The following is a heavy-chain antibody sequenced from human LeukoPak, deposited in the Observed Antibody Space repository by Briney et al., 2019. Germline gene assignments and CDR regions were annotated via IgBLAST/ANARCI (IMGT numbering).Heavy chain of an antibody. CDR1: GGTFSSYA. Sequence: GASVKVSRKASGGTFSSYAISWVRQAPGQGLEWMGGIIPIFGTANYAQKFQGRVTITADESTSTAYMELSSLRSEDTAVYYCATSPSQQLDPSWFDPWGQGTLVTVSS. CDR2: IIPIFGTA. J-gene: IGHJ5*02. V-gene: IGHV1-69*13. D-gene: IGHD6-13*01. CDR3: ATSPSQQLDPSWFDP.